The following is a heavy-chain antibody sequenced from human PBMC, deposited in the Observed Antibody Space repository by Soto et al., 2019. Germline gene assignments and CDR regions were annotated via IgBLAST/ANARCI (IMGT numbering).Heavy chain of an antibody. CDR2: IYYSGST. J-gene: IGHJ5*02. D-gene: IGHD2-15*01. V-gene: IGHV4-31*03. Sequence: PSETLSLTCPVSGGSISSGGYYWSWIRQHPGKGLEWIGYIYYSGSTYYNPSLKSRVTVSVDTSKNQFSLKLSSVTAADTAVYYCARDLGGTRNNWFDPWGQGTLVTVSS. CDR3: ARDLGGTRNNWFDP. CDR1: GGSISSGGYY.